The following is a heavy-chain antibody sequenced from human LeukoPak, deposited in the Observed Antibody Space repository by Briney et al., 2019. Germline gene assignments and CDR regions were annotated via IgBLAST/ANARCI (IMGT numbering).Heavy chain of an antibody. CDR1: GGTFSSYA. Sequence: SVKVSCKASGGTFSSYAISWVRQAPGQGLEWMGGIIPIFGTANYAQKFQGRVTITADKSTSTAYMELSSLRSEDTAVYYCARSTYSYGLGFDYWGQGTLVTVSS. J-gene: IGHJ4*02. D-gene: IGHD5-18*01. CDR2: IIPIFGTA. V-gene: IGHV1-69*06. CDR3: ARSTYSYGLGFDY.